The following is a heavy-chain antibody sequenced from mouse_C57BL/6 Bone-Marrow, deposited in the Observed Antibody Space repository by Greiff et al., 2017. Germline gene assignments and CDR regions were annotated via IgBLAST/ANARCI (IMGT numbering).Heavy chain of an antibody. V-gene: IGHV2-5*01. CDR1: GFSLTSYG. CDR3: AKNGYSTSYYFDY. CDR2: VWRGGST. D-gene: IGHD2-3*01. J-gene: IGHJ2*01. Sequence: QVQLQQSGPGLVQPSQSLSITCTVSGFSLTSYGVHWVRQSPGTGLEWLGVVWRGGSTDYNAAFMSRLSITKDNSKSQVFFKMNSLQADDTAIYYCAKNGYSTSYYFDYWGQGTTLTVSS.